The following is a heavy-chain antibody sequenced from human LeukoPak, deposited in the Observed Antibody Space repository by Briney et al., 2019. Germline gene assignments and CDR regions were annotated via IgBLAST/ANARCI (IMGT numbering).Heavy chain of an antibody. Sequence: GGSLRLSCAASGFTFSDYSMEWVRQAPGKGLGWISYISSTSTTIYYADSVRGRFTTSRDNAKNSLYLQMNSLRAEDTAVYYCARGCGLHLSPAPSYYDSRCRYFDAWGQGTLVTVSS. CDR2: ISSTSTTI. D-gene: IGHD3-22*01. V-gene: IGHV3-48*04. CDR1: GFTFSDYS. CDR3: ARGCGLHLSPAPSYYDSRCRYFDA. J-gene: IGHJ4*02.